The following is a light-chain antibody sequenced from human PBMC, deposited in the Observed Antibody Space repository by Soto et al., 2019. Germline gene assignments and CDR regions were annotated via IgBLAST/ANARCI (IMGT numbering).Light chain of an antibody. CDR3: QSYDNSLSGSGV. CDR2: GHN. J-gene: IGLJ3*02. V-gene: IGLV1-40*01. Sequence: QLVLTQPPSVSGALGQRVTISCTGSTSNIGAGYEVHWYQQLPGTAPKLLVSGHNIRPSGVPDRFSGFKSGASASLVITGLQAEDEADYYCQSYDNSLSGSGVFGGGTKITVL. CDR1: TSNIGAGYE.